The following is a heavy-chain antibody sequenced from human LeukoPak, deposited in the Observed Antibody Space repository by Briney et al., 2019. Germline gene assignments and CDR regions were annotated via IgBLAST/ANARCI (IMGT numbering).Heavy chain of an antibody. CDR1: GGSISSSSYY. J-gene: IGHJ4*02. CDR2: IYYSGST. Sequence: SETLSLTCTVSGGSISSSSYYWGWIRQPPGKGLEWIGSIYYSGSTSYNPSLKSRVSISVDTSKNQFSLKLSSVTAADTAVYYCARQGGYSYGYAFDYWGQGTLVTVSS. D-gene: IGHD5-18*01. V-gene: IGHV4-39*01. CDR3: ARQGGYSYGYAFDY.